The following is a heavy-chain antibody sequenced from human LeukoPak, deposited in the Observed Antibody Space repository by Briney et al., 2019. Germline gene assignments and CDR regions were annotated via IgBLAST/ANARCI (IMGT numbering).Heavy chain of an antibody. J-gene: IGHJ4*02. D-gene: IGHD3-10*01. CDR3: AKDGGYGSGSYYPDY. CDR2: ISGGAGGA. CDR1: GFTFSSYA. Sequence: GGSLRLSCAASGFTFSSYAMNWVRQAPRKGLEWVSSISGGAGGAAYADSVKGRFTMSRDNSKNTLYLQMNSLRAEDTAVYYCAKDGGYGSGSYYPDYWGQGTLVTVSS. V-gene: IGHV3-23*01.